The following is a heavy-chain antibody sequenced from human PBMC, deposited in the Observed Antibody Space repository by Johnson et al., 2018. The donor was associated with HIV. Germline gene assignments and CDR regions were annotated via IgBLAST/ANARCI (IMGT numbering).Heavy chain of an antibody. V-gene: IGHV3-11*04. D-gene: IGHD6-25*01. CDR1: GFIFSDYY. CDR2: ISSSGSTI. J-gene: IGHJ3*02. CDR3: AKDAGQRGARAFDI. Sequence: QVQLVESGGGLVKPGGSLRLSCVVSGFIFSDYYMSWIRQAPGKGLEWVSHISSSGSTIYYADSVKGRFTISRDNAKNSLYLQMSSLRAEDTAVYYCAKDAGQRGARAFDIWGQGTMVTVSS.